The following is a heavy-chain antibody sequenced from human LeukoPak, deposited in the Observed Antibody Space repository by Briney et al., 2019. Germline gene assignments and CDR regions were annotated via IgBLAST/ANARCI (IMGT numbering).Heavy chain of an antibody. D-gene: IGHD1-26*01. Sequence: ASVKVSCKASGYTFTGYYMHWVRQAPGQGLEWMGRINPNSGGTSYAQKFQGRVTMTRDTSTSTVYMELSSLRSEDTAVYYCARDSGMGATTEAWFDPWGQGTLVTVSS. CDR2: INPNSGGT. J-gene: IGHJ5*02. V-gene: IGHV1-2*06. CDR1: GYTFTGYY. CDR3: ARDSGMGATTEAWFDP.